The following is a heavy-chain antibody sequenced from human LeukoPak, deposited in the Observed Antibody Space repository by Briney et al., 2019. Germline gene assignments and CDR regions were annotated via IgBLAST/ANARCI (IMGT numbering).Heavy chain of an antibody. CDR3: ARDTVVVVADYYYYYMDV. CDR1: GYTFTGYC. CDR2: INPNSGGT. V-gene: IGHV1-2*06. J-gene: IGHJ6*03. Sequence: ASVKVSCKASGYTFTGYCMHWVRQAPGQGLEWMGRINPNSGGTNYAQKFQGRVTIPRDTSISTAYMELSRLRSDDTAVYYCARDTVVVVADYYYYYMDVWGKGTPVTVSS. D-gene: IGHD2-15*01.